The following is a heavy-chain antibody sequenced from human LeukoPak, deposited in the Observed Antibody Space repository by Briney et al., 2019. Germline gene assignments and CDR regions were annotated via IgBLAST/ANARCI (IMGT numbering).Heavy chain of an antibody. CDR2: LSYDGSMK. CDR1: GFTFRTYA. D-gene: IGHD3-16*01. J-gene: IGHJ4*02. Sequence: GGSLRLSCAASGFTFRTYAMHWVRQSAKGLEWVAVLSYDGSMKYYTDSVKGRFTISRDNSKNTMYLQLNSLRAEDTAVYYCARGPGWGALDHWGQGTLVTVS. V-gene: IGHV3-30*04. CDR3: ARGPGWGALDH.